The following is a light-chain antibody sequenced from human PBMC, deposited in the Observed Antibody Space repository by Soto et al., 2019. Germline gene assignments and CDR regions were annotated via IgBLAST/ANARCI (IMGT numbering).Light chain of an antibody. CDR1: QRVSSN. V-gene: IGKV3-15*01. CDR3: QQYNNWPPWT. J-gene: IGKJ1*01. CDR2: GVS. Sequence: DIVMTQSPATLSVSPGERSPLSCRASQRVSSNLAWYQQRPGQAPRLLIYGVSTRATGIPSRFIGSGSETEFTLTISSLQSEDFAVYYCQQYNNWPPWTFGHGTKVEIK.